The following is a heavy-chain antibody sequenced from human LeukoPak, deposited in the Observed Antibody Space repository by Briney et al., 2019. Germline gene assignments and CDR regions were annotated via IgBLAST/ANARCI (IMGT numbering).Heavy chain of an antibody. CDR1: GFTVSSNH. J-gene: IGHJ4*02. Sequence: PGGSLRLSCAASGFTVSSNHMSWVRQAPGKGLEWVSVIYSGGSTSSADSVKGRFTISRDNSKNTLYLQVNNLRAEDTAVYYCARSYYFDSSGFYDYWGQGNLVTVSS. V-gene: IGHV3-53*01. CDR2: IYSGGST. D-gene: IGHD3-22*01. CDR3: ARSYYFDSSGFYDY.